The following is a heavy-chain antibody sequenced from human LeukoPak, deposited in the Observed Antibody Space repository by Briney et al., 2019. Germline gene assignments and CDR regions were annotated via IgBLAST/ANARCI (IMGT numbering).Heavy chain of an antibody. V-gene: IGHV4-34*01. D-gene: IGHD3-16*01. CDR3: ARGYDWNPGAFTI. CDR1: GGSLSGFH. Sequence: SETLSLTCGVFGGSLSGFHWSWIRQSPGKGLEWIGETNHRGSTNYNSSLKSRVTISLDTSKNHFSLRVTSVTAADTAVYYCARGYDWNPGAFTIWGQGTTVTVSS. J-gene: IGHJ3*02. CDR2: TNHRGST.